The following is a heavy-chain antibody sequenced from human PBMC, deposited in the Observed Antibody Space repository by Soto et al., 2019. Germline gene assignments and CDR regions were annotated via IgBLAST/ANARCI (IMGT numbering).Heavy chain of an antibody. J-gene: IGHJ6*02. CDR3: ARDPRPLVQGGYSYYVMDV. V-gene: IGHV4-31*03. D-gene: IGHD6-13*01. Sequence: QVQLQESGPGLVKPSQTLSLTCTVSGGSISSGGYYWSWIRQHPGKGLEWIGYINYSGSTYYNPSLKSRVSISVDTANHQLSLELSSVTAADTAVYYCARDPRPLVQGGYSYYVMDVWGQGTTVTVSS. CDR1: GGSISSGGYY. CDR2: INYSGST.